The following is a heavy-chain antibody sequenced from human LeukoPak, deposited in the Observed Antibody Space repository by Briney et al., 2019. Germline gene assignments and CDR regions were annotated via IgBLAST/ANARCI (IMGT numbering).Heavy chain of an antibody. CDR1: GYTFTGYY. V-gene: IGHV1-2*02. CDR2: INPNSGGT. Sequence: ASVKVSCKASGYTFTGYYMHWVRQAPGQGLEWMGWINPNSGGTNYAQKFQGRVTMTRDTSISTAYMELGRLRSDDTAVYYCARDGGQVGATGPFDYWGQGTLVTVSS. CDR3: ARDGGQVGATGPFDY. D-gene: IGHD1-26*01. J-gene: IGHJ4*02.